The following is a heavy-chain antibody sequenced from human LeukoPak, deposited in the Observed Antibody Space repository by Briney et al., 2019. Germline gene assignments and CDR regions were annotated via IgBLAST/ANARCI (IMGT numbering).Heavy chain of an antibody. CDR3: ARLGTMVRGAYNWFDP. CDR2: INPNSGGT. V-gene: IGHV1-2*02. Sequence: ASVKVSCKASGYTFTGYYMHWVRQAPGQGLEWMGWINPNSGGTNYAQKFQGRVTMTRDTSISTAYMELSRLRSDDTAVYYCARLGTMVRGAYNWFDPWGQGTLVTVSS. J-gene: IGHJ5*02. D-gene: IGHD3-10*01. CDR1: GYTFTGYY.